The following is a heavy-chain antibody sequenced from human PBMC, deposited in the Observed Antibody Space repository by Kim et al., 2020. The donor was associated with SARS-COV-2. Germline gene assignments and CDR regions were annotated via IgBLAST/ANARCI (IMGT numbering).Heavy chain of an antibody. D-gene: IGHD3-16*01. CDR3: TRRGPYYAMGV. CDR2: TT. J-gene: IGHJ6*02. Sequence: TTYYNPSLEGRVTISVDTSKNQFSLRLRSVTAADAAVYYCTRRGPYYAMGVWGRGTMVTVSS. V-gene: IGHV4-39*01.